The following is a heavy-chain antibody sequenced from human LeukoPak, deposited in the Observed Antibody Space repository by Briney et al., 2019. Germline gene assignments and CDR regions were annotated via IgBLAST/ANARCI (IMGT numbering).Heavy chain of an antibody. Sequence: ASVTVSCKASGYTFTSYGISWVRQAPGQGLEWMGWISAYNGNTNYAQKLQGRVTITTDTSTSTAYMELRSLRSDDTAVYYCARCLAYGSGRFRWFDPWGQGTLVTVSS. V-gene: IGHV1-18*01. J-gene: IGHJ5*02. CDR1: GYTFTSYG. CDR3: ARCLAYGSGRFRWFDP. D-gene: IGHD3-10*01. CDR2: ISAYNGNT.